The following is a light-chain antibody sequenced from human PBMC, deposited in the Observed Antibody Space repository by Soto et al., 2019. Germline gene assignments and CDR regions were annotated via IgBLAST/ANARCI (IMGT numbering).Light chain of an antibody. J-gene: IGLJ2*01. V-gene: IGLV2-14*01. CDR2: DVS. CDR1: SSDVGGYNY. CDR3: SSYARSSPVV. Sequence: QSALTQPASVSGSPGQSFTISCTGTSSDVGGYNYVSWYQQHPGKAPKLMIFDVSDRPSGVSDRLSGSKSGHTASLTISGLQAEDEADYYCSSYARSSPVVFGGGTKLPVL.